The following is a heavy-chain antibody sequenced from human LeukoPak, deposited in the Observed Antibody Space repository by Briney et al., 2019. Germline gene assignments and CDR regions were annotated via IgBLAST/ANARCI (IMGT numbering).Heavy chain of an antibody. CDR3: ARVMTTVKDGDY. Sequence: ASVKVSCKASGYTFTSYDINWVRQATGQGLEWMGWMNPNSGNTGYAQKFQGRVTMTRDTSTSTVYMELSSLRSEDTAVYYCARVMTTVKDGDYWGQGTLVTVSS. J-gene: IGHJ4*02. CDR2: MNPNSGNT. CDR1: GYTFTSYD. D-gene: IGHD4-17*01. V-gene: IGHV1-8*01.